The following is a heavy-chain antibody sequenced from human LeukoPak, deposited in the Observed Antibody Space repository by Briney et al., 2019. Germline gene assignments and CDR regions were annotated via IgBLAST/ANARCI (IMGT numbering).Heavy chain of an antibody. CDR1: GYTFTGYY. CDR2: INPNSGGT. Sequence: ASVKVSCKASGYTFTGYYMHWVRQAPGQGLEWMGRINPNSGGTNYAQKFQGRVTMTRDTSISTAYMELSRLRSDDTAVYYCAGWSSYYDSSGYSYWGQGTLVTVSS. V-gene: IGHV1-2*06. J-gene: IGHJ4*02. CDR3: AGWSSYYDSSGYSY. D-gene: IGHD3-22*01.